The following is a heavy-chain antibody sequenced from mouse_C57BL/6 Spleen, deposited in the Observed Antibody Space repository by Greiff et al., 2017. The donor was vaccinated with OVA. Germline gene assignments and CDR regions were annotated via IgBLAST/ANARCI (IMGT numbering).Heavy chain of an antibody. D-gene: IGHD1-1*01. J-gene: IGHJ4*01. CDR2: IWSGGST. Sequence: QVQLKESGPGLVQPSQSLSITCTVSGFSLTSYGVHWVRQSPGKGLEWLGVIWSGGSTDYNAAFISRLSISKDNSKSQVFFKMNSLQADDTAIYYCASYGSSYVNYAMDYWGQGTSVTVSS. CDR1: GFSLTSYG. CDR3: ASYGSSYVNYAMDY. V-gene: IGHV2-2*01.